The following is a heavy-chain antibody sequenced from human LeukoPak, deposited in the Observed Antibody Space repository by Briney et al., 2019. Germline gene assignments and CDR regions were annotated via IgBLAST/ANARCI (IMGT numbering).Heavy chain of an antibody. CDR3: ARDGGTSAGGSYGFVY. Sequence: ASVKVSCKASGYTFTGYYMHWVRQAPGQGLEWMGWINPDSGGTNYAQKFQGRVTMTRDTSISTAYMELSSLRSDDTAVYYCARDGGTSAGGSYGFVYWGQGTLVTVSS. CDR2: INPDSGGT. V-gene: IGHV1-2*02. D-gene: IGHD1-26*01. CDR1: GYTFTGYY. J-gene: IGHJ4*02.